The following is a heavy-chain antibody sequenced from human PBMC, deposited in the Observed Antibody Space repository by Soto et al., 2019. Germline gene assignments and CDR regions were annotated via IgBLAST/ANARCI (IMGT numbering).Heavy chain of an antibody. CDR2: IYWDDDK. J-gene: IGHJ6*02. CDR3: AHSRCGGDCLQSYSSHYYYGMDV. D-gene: IGHD2-21*02. CDR1: GFSLSTGGMG. Sequence: QITLKESGPTLVKPTQTLTLTCTFSGFSLSTGGMGVGWIRQPPGKALEWLALIYWDDDKRYSPSLKSRLTITKDTSKNRVVLTMTNMDPVDTATYYCAHSRCGGDCLQSYSSHYYYGMDVWGQGTTVTVSS. V-gene: IGHV2-5*02.